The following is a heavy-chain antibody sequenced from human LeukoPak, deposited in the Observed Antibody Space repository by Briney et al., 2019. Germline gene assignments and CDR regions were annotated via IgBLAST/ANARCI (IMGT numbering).Heavy chain of an antibody. V-gene: IGHV3-23*01. CDR2: ISGSGGGT. J-gene: IGHJ4*02. CDR3: VKDLGRYRNNCFDY. D-gene: IGHD1-26*01. Sequence: GGSLRLSCAASGFTFSSYAMSWVRQAPEKGLEWVSTISGSGGGTYYADSVKGRFPISRDDPKNTLYLQMNSLRAEDTAVYYCVKDLGRYRNNCFDYWGQGTLVTVSS. CDR1: GFTFSSYA.